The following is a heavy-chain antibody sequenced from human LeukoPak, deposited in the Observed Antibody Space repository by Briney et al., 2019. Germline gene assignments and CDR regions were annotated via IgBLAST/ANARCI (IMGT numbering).Heavy chain of an antibody. V-gene: IGHV3-48*04. Sequence: GGSLRLSCAASGFTFSSYSMNWVRQAPGKGLEWVSYISSSSSTIYYADSVKGRFTISRDNSKNTLYLQMNSLRAEDTAVYYCARGGSYTSFGFDYWGQGTLVTVSS. CDR3: ARGGSYTSFGFDY. CDR1: GFTFSSYS. D-gene: IGHD1-26*01. J-gene: IGHJ4*02. CDR2: ISSSSSTI.